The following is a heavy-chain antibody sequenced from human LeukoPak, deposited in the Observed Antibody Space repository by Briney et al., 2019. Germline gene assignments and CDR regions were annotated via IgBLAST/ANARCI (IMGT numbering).Heavy chain of an antibody. J-gene: IGHJ4*02. Sequence: SETLSLTCSVSGGSINSKSHHWDWIRQAPGKGREWIGNIYYSGTASYNPSLKSRVTISVDTSKNQFSLRLSSVTAADTAVYYCARRGDILTDYAFDYWGQGTLVTVSS. CDR2: IYYSGTA. V-gene: IGHV4-39*01. D-gene: IGHD3-9*01. CDR3: ARRGDILTDYAFDY. CDR1: GGSINSKSHH.